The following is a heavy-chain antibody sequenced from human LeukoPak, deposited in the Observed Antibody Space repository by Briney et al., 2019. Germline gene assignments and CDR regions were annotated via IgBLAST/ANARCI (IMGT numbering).Heavy chain of an antibody. Sequence: ASVKVSCKASGYTFTSYYMHWVRQAPGQGLEWMGIINPSGGSTSYAQKFQGRVTMTRDMSTSTAYMELRSLRSDDTAVYYCARVCITMVRGVIIRIFDYWGQGTLVTVSS. D-gene: IGHD3-10*01. J-gene: IGHJ4*02. CDR2: INPSGGST. CDR3: ARVCITMVRGVIIRIFDY. CDR1: GYTFTSYY. V-gene: IGHV1-46*01.